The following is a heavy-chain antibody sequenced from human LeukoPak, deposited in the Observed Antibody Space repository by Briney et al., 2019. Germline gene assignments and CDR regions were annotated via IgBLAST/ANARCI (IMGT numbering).Heavy chain of an antibody. D-gene: IGHD3-10*01. CDR2: ISGSGGST. V-gene: IGHV3-23*01. J-gene: IGHJ6*02. CDR3: ASYGSGSYYYGMDV. Sequence: GGSLRLSCGTSGFTFSSYAMSWVRQAPGKGLEWVSAISGSGGSTYYADSVKGRFTISRDNSKNTLYLQMNSLRAEDTAVYYCASYGSGSYYYGMDVWGQGPTVTVSS. CDR1: GFTFSSYA.